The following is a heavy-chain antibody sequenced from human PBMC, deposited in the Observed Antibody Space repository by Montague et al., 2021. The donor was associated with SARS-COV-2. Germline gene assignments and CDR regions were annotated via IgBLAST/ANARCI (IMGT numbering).Heavy chain of an antibody. D-gene: IGHD3-9*01. V-gene: IGHV3-11*03. CDR3: ARQGRYFDWLLMARGHQRTEGVDY. CDR2: IRSSITYT. J-gene: IGHJ4*02. Sequence: SLRLSCAASGFTFSGYYMSWLRRPRGKGLKGSSHIRSSITYTNYTDSFDGRFTISRDNAKNSLYLQMNSLRAEDTAVYYCARQGRYFDWLLMARGHQRTEGVDYWGQGTLV. CDR1: GFTFSGYY.